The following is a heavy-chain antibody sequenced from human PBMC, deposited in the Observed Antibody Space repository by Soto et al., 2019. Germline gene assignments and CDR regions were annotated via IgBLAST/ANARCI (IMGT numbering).Heavy chain of an antibody. CDR3: ARDEAYSSSEIHY. CDR2: IIPIFGTA. D-gene: IGHD6-13*01. J-gene: IGHJ4*02. CDR1: GGTFSSYA. Sequence: ASVKVSCKATGGTFSSYAISWVRQAPGQGLEWMGGIIPIFGTANYAQKFQGRVTITRDTSASTAYMELSSLRSEDTAVYYCARDEAYSSSEIHYWGQGTLVTVSS. V-gene: IGHV1-69*05.